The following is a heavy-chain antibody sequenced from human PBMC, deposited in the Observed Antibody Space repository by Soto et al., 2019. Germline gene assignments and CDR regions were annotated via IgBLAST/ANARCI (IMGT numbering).Heavy chain of an antibody. CDR3: ARGDYNPYYFDY. Sequence: SETLSLTCTVSGGSISSYYWSWIRQPPGKGLEWIGYIYYSGSTNYNPSLKSRVTISVDTSKNQFSLKLSSVTAADTAVYYCARGDYNPYYFDYWGKGTLVTVSS. D-gene: IGHD4-4*01. CDR2: IYYSGST. J-gene: IGHJ4*02. V-gene: IGHV4-59*01. CDR1: GGSISSYY.